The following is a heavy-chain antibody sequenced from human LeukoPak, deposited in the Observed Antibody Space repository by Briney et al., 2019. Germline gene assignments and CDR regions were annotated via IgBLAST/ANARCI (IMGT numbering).Heavy chain of an antibody. D-gene: IGHD3-16*01. J-gene: IGHJ6*02. V-gene: IGHV1-2*02. CDR2: INPDTSGT. Sequence: GASVKVSCKASGYTFTGYYMHWVRQAPGQGLEWMGWINPDTSGTNYAQKFQDRVTMTRDTSINTAYMELSKLRSDDTAVYYCAREFWGVPGTLDVWGQGTTVTVSS. CDR3: AREFWGVPGTLDV. CDR1: GYTFTGYY.